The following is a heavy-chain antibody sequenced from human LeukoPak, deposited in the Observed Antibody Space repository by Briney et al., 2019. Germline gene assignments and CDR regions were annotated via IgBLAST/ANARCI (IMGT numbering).Heavy chain of an antibody. J-gene: IGHJ4*02. CDR1: GGSISSYY. D-gene: IGHD3-22*01. V-gene: IGHV4-4*07. CDR3: ARGGYYYDSSGYFDY. Sequence: PSETLSLTCTVSGGSISSYYWSWIRQPAGKGLEWIGRIYTSGSTNYNPSPKSRVTMSVDTSKNQFSLKLSSVTAADTAVYYCARGGYYYDSSGYFDYWGQGTLVTVSS. CDR2: IYTSGST.